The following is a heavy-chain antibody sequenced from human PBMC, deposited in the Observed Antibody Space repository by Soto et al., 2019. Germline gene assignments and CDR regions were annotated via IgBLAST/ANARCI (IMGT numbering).Heavy chain of an antibody. Sequence: QVQLVQSGAEVKKPGASVKVSCKASGYTFTFYGITWVRQAPGQGLEWMGWISASKGNTNYAQKFQGRFTMTTDTSTGTGYMELRRLSSDDTAVYYCARVPDYGDYVVRENHPPVFWGQGTLVTVSS. V-gene: IGHV1-18*01. CDR2: ISASKGNT. CDR3: ARVPDYGDYVVRENHPPVF. J-gene: IGHJ4*02. CDR1: GYTFTFYG. D-gene: IGHD4-17*01.